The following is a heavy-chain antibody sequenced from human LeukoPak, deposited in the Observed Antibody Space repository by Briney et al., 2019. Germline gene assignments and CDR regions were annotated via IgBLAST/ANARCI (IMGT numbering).Heavy chain of an antibody. CDR3: AKAFIGSSGYYCLFDY. D-gene: IGHD3-22*01. Sequence: GGSLGLSCAASGFTFSSYAMTWVRQAPGKGLEWVSGISGSGGSTYYADSVKGRFTISRDNSKNTLYLQMNSLRAEDTAVYYCAKAFIGSSGYYCLFDYWGQGTLVTVSS. CDR2: ISGSGGST. CDR1: GFTFSSYA. J-gene: IGHJ4*02. V-gene: IGHV3-23*01.